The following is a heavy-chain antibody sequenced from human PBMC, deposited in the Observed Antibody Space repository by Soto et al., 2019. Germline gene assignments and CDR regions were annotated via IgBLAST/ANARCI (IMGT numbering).Heavy chain of an antibody. CDR2: FSLYGRRDNT. J-gene: IGHJ4*02. CDR1: GFTFSSYD. D-gene: IGHD1-1*01. V-gene: IGHV3-23*01. CDR3: SKSRHHDNGGPNDN. Sequence: EVQLLESGGGLVQPGGSLRLSCVGSGFTFSSYDMTWVRQAPGKGLVWVSSFSLYGRRDNTYYADSVKGRFTISRDNSRNTVYLQLDTLRVEDTAVYYFSKSRHHDNGGPNDNWGQGTMVTVSS.